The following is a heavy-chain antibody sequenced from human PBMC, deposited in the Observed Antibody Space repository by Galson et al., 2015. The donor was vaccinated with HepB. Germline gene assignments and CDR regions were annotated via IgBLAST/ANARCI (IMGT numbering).Heavy chain of an antibody. D-gene: IGHD6-13*01. J-gene: IGHJ6*02. CDR3: ARAYIAAAGTGSYDYYGMDV. CDR2: IYYSGST. Sequence: VSVGSVSNGSYYWGWIRKPPGQGLEWIGRIYYSGSTYYNPYLKSRVTISVDTSKNQFSLTLSSVTAADTAVYYCARAYIAAAGTGSYDYYGMDVWGQGTTVTVSS. CDR1: VGSVSNGSYY. V-gene: IGHV4-39*07.